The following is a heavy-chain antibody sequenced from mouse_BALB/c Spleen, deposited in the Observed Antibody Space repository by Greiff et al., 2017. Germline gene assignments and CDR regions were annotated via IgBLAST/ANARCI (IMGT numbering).Heavy chain of an antibody. CDR1: GFTFNTYA. V-gene: IGHV10-1*02. CDR2: IRSKSNNYAT. J-gene: IGHJ4*01. CDR3: ERNHHLYAMDY. Sequence: EVKLMESGGGLVQPKGSLKLSCAASGFTFNTYAMNWVRQAPGKGLEWVARIRSKSNNYATYYADSVKDRLTISRDDSQHMLYLQMNNLNTEDTAMYYCERNHHLYAMDYWGQGTTLTVSS.